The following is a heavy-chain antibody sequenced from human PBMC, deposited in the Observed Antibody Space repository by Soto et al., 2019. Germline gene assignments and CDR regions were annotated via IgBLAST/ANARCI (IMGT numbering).Heavy chain of an antibody. D-gene: IGHD6-13*01. CDR3: ARDVSMTAAGTKTDY. J-gene: IGHJ4*02. Sequence: QVQLVESGGGVVQPGRSLRLSCAASGFTFRTYGMHWVRQAPGKGLEWVAIIWYDGSNKYYADSVKGRFTISRDNSKNTLDLQMNSRRAEDTAVYYCARDVSMTAAGTKTDYWGQGTLVTVSS. CDR1: GFTFRTYG. V-gene: IGHV3-33*01. CDR2: IWYDGSNK.